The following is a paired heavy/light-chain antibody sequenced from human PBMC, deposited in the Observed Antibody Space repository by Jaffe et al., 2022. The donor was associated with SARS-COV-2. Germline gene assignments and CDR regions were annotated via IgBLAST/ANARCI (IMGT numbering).Heavy chain of an antibody. Sequence: QITLKESGPTLVKPTQTLTLTCAFSGFSLSTRGERVGWIRQPPGKAPEWLALIYWDDDKRYSPSLKSRLTISKDTSKNQVLFIMTNMDPVDTATYYCGHGYDSFGSSFDYWGPGTLVTVSS. CDR2: IYWDDDK. CDR3: GHGYDSFGSSFDY. CDR1: GFSLSTRGER. J-gene: IGHJ4*02. V-gene: IGHV2-5*02. D-gene: IGHD5-18*01.
Light chain of an antibody. J-gene: IGLJ2*01. CDR3: SSYTSTHVI. CDR1: SSDVGGYNY. CDR2: EVS. V-gene: IGLV2-14*01. Sequence: QSALTQPASVSGSPGQSITISCTGTSSDVGGYNYVSWYQQHPGKAPKLMIYEVSDRPSGVPDRFSASRSGNTASLTISRLQAEDEGDYYCSSYTSTHVIFGGGTKLTVL.